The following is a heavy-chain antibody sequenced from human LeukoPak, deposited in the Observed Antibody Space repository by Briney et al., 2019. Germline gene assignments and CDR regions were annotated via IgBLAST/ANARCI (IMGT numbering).Heavy chain of an antibody. V-gene: IGHV1-2*02. D-gene: IGHD3-22*01. J-gene: IGHJ4*02. CDR2: INPNSGGT. CDR3: ARVRTWAYYYDSSGRFDY. CDR1: GYTFTGYY. Sequence: ASVKVSCKASGYTFTGYYMHWVRQAPGQGLEWMGWINPNSGGTNYAQKFQGRVTMARDTSISTAYMGLSRLRSDDTAVYYCARVRTWAYYYDSSGRFDYWGQGTLVTVSS.